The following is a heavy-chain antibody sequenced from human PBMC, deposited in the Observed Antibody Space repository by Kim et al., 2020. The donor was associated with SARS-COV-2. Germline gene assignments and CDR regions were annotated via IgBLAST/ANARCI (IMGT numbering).Heavy chain of an antibody. D-gene: IGHD3-16*02. CDR1: GYTLTELS. J-gene: IGHJ6*02. Sequence: ASVKVSCKVSGYTLTELSMHWVRQAPGKGLEWMGGFEPEDGETIYAQKFQGRVTMTEDTSTDTAYMELSSLRSEDTAVYYCATTRKDYDYVWGSYRRHYYYGMDVWGQGTTVTVSS. CDR2: FEPEDGET. V-gene: IGHV1-24*01. CDR3: ATTRKDYDYVWGSYRRHYYYGMDV.